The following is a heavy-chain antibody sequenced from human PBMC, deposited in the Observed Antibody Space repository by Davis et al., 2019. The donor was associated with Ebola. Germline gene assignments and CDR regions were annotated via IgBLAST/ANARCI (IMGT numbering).Heavy chain of an antibody. D-gene: IGHD7-27*01. CDR1: GFIFSSYD. J-gene: IGHJ4*02. CDR2: INGGGTRT. V-gene: IGHV3-23*01. CDR3: LGDPNWAFGY. Sequence: GESLKISCAASGFIFSSYDMNWVRQAPGKGLEYVANINGGGTRTYYAAFVEGRFTLSRDNSKNTLYLEMNSLRVEDTAVYYCLGDPNWAFGYWGQGALVTVSS.